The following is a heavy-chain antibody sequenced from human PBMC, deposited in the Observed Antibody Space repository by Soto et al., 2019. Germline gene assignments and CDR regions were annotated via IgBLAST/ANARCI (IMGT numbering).Heavy chain of an antibody. CDR3: ARAGGNYVPYYYYGMDV. CDR2: INPSGGST. CDR1: GYTLTDYY. D-gene: IGHD4-4*01. V-gene: IGHV1-46*03. Sequence: ASVKVSCKASGYTLTDYYLHWVRQAPGQGLEWMGIINPSGGSTSYAQKFQGRVTMTRDTSTSTVYMELSSLRSEDTAVYYCARAGGNYVPYYYYGMDVWGQGTTVTVS. J-gene: IGHJ6*02.